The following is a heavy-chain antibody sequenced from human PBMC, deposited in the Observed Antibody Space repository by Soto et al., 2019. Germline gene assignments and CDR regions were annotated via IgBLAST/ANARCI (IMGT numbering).Heavy chain of an antibody. CDR2: IDPSDSQT. CDR1: GYSFAGYW. CDR3: ARQIYDSDTGPNFQYYFDS. D-gene: IGHD3-22*01. J-gene: IGHJ4*02. V-gene: IGHV5-10-1*01. Sequence: GESLKISCKGSGYSFAGYWITWVRQKPGKGLEWMGGIDPSDSQTYYSPSFRGHVTISATKSITTVFLQWSSLRASDTAMYYCARQIYDSDTGPNFQYYFDSWGQGTPVTSPQ.